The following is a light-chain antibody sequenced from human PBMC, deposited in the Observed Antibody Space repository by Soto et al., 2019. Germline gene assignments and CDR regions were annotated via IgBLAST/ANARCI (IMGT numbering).Light chain of an antibody. V-gene: IGKV3-15*01. Sequence: EIVMTQSPATLSVSPGERATLSCRASQSVSNNLAWYQKKPGQASRLLIYGASTRATGIPARFSGSGSGTEFTLTISSLQSEDFAFYYCQQYNNWWTFGQGTRVDIK. J-gene: IGKJ1*01. CDR1: QSVSNN. CDR3: QQYNNWWT. CDR2: GAS.